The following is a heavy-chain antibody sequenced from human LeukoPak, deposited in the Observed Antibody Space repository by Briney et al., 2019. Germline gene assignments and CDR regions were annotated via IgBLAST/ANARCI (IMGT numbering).Heavy chain of an antibody. V-gene: IGHV3-23*01. CDR1: GFTFSSYA. D-gene: IGHD3-10*01. J-gene: IGHJ4*02. CDR3: TKVRSTIWSGELLFDY. CDR2: ITCSGRST. Sequence: GGSLRLSCAASGFTFSSYAMSWVRQAPGKGLEWVSAITCSGRSTYYADSVKGRFTISRDNSKNTLYLQMNSLRAEDTAVYYCTKVRSTIWSGELLFDYWGQGTLVTVSS.